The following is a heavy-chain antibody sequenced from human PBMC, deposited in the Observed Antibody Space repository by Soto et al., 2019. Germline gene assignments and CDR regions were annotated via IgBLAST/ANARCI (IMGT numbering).Heavy chain of an antibody. CDR3: ARDSHDIHPARFDN. J-gene: IGHJ4*02. CDR2: IYYSGST. Sequence: QLQLQESGPGLVKPSQTLSLTCTVSGGSIASAGYYWIWIRQHPGKGLEWIGHIYYSGSTNYIPSLKSRVMISVDTSKNQYSLQLSSVTAVDTAVYYCARDSHDIHPARFDNRGQGTLVTVSS. CDR1: GGSIASAGYY. D-gene: IGHD2-15*01. V-gene: IGHV4-31*03.